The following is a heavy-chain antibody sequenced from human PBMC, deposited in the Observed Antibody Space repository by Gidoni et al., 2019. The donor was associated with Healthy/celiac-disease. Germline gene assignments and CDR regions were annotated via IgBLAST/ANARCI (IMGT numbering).Heavy chain of an antibody. D-gene: IGHD5-12*01. CDR1: GYTFTGYY. J-gene: IGHJ4*02. V-gene: IGHV1-2*02. Sequence: QVQLVQSGAEVKKPGASVKVSCKASGYTFTGYYMHWVRQAPGQGLEWMGWINPNSGGTNYAQKFQGRVTMTRDTSISTAYMELSRLRSDDTAVYYCARTEGRWLRQRGNFDYWGQGTLVTVSS. CDR2: INPNSGGT. CDR3: ARTEGRWLRQRGNFDY.